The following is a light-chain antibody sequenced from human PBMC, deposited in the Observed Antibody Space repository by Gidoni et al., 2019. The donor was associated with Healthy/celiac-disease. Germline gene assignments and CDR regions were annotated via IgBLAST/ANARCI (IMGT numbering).Light chain of an antibody. CDR3: QQRSNWPRT. CDR1: QSVSTY. Sequence: IVLTHSPATLSLSPGERATLSCRASQSVSTYLAWYQQKPGQAPRLLNYDASNRATGIPARFSGSGSGTDFTLTISSLEPEDFAVYYCQQRSNWPRTFGQGTKLEIK. J-gene: IGKJ2*01. V-gene: IGKV3-11*01. CDR2: DAS.